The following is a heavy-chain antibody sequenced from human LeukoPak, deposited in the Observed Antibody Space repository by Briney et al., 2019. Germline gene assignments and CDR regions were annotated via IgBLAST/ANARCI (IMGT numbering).Heavy chain of an antibody. V-gene: IGHV3-23*01. CDR3: AKDAAGPEY. D-gene: IGHD6-13*01. J-gene: IGHJ4*02. CDR2: ISASGSGT. Sequence: GGSLRLSCAVSGLTFSSYSMSWLRQAPGKGLYWVSGISASGSGTYYADSVKGRFTISRDNSKNTLYLQMNSLRAEDTAVYYCAKDAAGPEYWGQGTLVTVSS. CDR1: GLTFSSYS.